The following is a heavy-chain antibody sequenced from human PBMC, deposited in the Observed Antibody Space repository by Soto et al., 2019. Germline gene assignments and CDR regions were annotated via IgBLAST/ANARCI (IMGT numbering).Heavy chain of an antibody. CDR3: ARPSSTTVTTLSYYYYGMDV. CDR1: GYSFTSYW. Sequence: GESLKISCKGSGYSFTSYWISWVRQMPGKGLEWMGRIDPSDSYTNYSPSFQGHVTISADKSISTAYLQWSSLKASDTATYYCARPSSTTVTTLSYYYYGMDVWGQGTTVTVSS. CDR2: IDPSDSYT. D-gene: IGHD4-17*01. J-gene: IGHJ6*02. V-gene: IGHV5-10-1*01.